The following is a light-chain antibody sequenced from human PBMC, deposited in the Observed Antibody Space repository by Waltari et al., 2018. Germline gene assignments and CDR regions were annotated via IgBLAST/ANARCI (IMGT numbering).Light chain of an antibody. V-gene: IGKV3-20*01. CDR1: QSVSSSS. J-gene: IGKJ2*01. Sequence: EIVLTQSPGTLSLSPGERATLSCRASQSVSSSSLAWYQQKPGQAPGLLIYDASSRATGIPDRVSGSGSGTDFTLTISRLEPEDFAVYYCQQYGSSPHTFGQGTKLEIK. CDR3: QQYGSSPHT. CDR2: DAS.